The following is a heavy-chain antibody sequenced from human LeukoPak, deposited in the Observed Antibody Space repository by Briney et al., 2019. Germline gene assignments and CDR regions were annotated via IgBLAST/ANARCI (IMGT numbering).Heavy chain of an antibody. V-gene: IGHV4-39*07. J-gene: IGHJ3*02. CDR2: IYYSGST. CDR3: ARGYSYGPNDAFDI. D-gene: IGHD5-18*01. CDR1: GGSISSSSYY. Sequence: SETLSLTCTVSGGSISSSSYYWGWIRQPPGKGLEWIGSIYYSGSTYYNPSLKSRVTISLDTSRNQFSLKLNSVTAADTAVYYCARGYSYGPNDAFDIWGQGTMVTISS.